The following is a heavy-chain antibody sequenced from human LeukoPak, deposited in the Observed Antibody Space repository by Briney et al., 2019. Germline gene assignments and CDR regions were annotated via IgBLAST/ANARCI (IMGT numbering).Heavy chain of an antibody. D-gene: IGHD3-22*01. CDR2: ISNSGGST. Sequence: GGSLRLSCAASGFTFSSYVMSWVRQAPGKGLEWVSSISNSGGSTYYADSVKGRFTISRDNSKNTLYLQMNSLRAEDTAVYYCAKELVVISRGLDYWGQGTLVTVSS. V-gene: IGHV3-23*01. CDR3: AKELVVISRGLDY. CDR1: GFTFSSYV. J-gene: IGHJ4*02.